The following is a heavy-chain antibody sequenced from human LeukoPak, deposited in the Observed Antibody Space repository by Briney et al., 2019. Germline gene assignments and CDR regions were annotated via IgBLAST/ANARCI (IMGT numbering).Heavy chain of an antibody. CDR3: ARGWSEIVVVPAATYYFDY. CDR1: GGSFSGYY. CDR2: INHSGST. Sequence: PSETLSLTCAVYGGSFSGYYWSWIRQPPGKGLEWIGEINHSGSTNYNPSLKSRVTISVDTSKNQFSLKLSSVTAADTAVYHCARGWSEIVVVPAATYYFDYWGQGTLVTVSS. V-gene: IGHV4-34*01. D-gene: IGHD2-2*01. J-gene: IGHJ4*02.